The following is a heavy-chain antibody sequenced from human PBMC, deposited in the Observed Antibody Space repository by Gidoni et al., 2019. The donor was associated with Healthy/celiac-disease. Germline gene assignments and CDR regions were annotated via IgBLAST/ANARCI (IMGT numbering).Heavy chain of an antibody. CDR1: GGSFSDDY. V-gene: IGHV4-34*01. Sequence: QVQLQQWGAGLWKPSETLSLACAVNGGSFSDDYWSGIPQPPGKGLEWIVVINHSGSTNYNPSLKSRVTISVDTSTNQFSLKLSSVTAADTAVYYCARFSHCSRTSFYHYYYYGMDVWGQGTTVTVSS. J-gene: IGHJ6*02. D-gene: IGHD2-2*01. CDR2: INHSGST. CDR3: ARFSHCSRTSFYHYYYYGMDV.